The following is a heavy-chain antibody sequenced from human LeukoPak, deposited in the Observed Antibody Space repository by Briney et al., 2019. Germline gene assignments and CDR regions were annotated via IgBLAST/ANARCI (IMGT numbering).Heavy chain of an antibody. J-gene: IGHJ6*02. D-gene: IGHD6-19*01. CDR2: IYPDDSDT. Sequence: GESLKISCKGSGFSFTTYWIVWVRQMPGKGLEWMGIIYPDDSDTRYNPSFQGQVTISADKSISTAYLQWSSLKASDAATYYCARPAVAGTYHYGMDVWGQGTTVTVSS. CDR3: ARPAVAGTYHYGMDV. CDR1: GFSFTTYW. V-gene: IGHV5-51*01.